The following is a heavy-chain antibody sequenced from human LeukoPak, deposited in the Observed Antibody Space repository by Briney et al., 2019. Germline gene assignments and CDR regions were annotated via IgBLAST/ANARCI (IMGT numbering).Heavy chain of an antibody. Sequence: SLRLSCAASGFTFGSYWMSWVRHAPGKGMVWVSPINSDGSSTNYADSVKGRFTISRDNAKNSLYLQMNSMRAEDTAVYYWARDRGPYYDCSMRGDYWGQGTLVIVAS. J-gene: IGHJ4*02. CDR3: ARDRGPYYDCSMRGDY. CDR2: INSDGSST. D-gene: IGHD3-22*01. V-gene: IGHV3-74*01. CDR1: GFTFGSYW.